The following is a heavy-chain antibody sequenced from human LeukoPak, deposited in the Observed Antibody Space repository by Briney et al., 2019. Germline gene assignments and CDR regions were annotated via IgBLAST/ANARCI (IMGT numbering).Heavy chain of an antibody. V-gene: IGHV3-23*01. D-gene: IGHD3-22*01. CDR3: AKSPYYYDSSARAYFDY. Sequence: GGSLRLSCEASGFTFSSYAMSWVRQTPGKGLEWVSAISGSGGSTYYADSVKGRFTISRDNSKNTLYLQMNSLRAEDTAVYYCAKSPYYYDSSARAYFDYWGQGTLVTVSS. J-gene: IGHJ4*02. CDR1: GFTFSSYA. CDR2: ISGSGGST.